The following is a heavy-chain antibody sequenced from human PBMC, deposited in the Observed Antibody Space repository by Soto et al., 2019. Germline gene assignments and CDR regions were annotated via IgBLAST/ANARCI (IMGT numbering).Heavy chain of an antibody. CDR2: FDPEDGET. J-gene: IGHJ6*04. CDR3: AKETFFGWFLGYSVWAV. V-gene: IGHV1-24*01. Sequence: ASVKVSCKVSGYTLTELSMHWVRQAPGKGLEWMGGFDPEDGETIYAQKFQGRVTMTEDTSTDTAYMELSSLRSEDTAVYYCAKETFFGWFLGYSVWAVGGKGPRVPVPS. CDR1: GYTLTELS. D-gene: IGHD3-3*01.